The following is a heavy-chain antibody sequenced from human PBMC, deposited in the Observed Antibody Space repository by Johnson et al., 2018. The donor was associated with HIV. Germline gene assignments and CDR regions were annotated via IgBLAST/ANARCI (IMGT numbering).Heavy chain of an antibody. J-gene: IGHJ3*02. Sequence: VQLVESGGGLVQPGGSLRLSCAASGFNFEDYGVSWVRQAPGKGLEWGSGINWNGASTDYADSVKGRFNISRAKAKNSLYLQMNSLTTEDTALYYCVRGWVGATLRAFDIWGQGTMVTGSS. CDR3: VRGWVGATLRAFDI. CDR2: INWNGAST. V-gene: IGHV3-20*04. CDR1: GFNFEDYG. D-gene: IGHD1-26*01.